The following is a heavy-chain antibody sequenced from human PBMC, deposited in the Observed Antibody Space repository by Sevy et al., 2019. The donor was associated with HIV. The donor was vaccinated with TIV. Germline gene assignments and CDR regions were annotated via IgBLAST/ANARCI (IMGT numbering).Heavy chain of an antibody. J-gene: IGHJ3*02. D-gene: IGHD3-22*01. CDR2: VYYSWTT. V-gene: IGHV4-59*03. Sequence: SETLSLTCTVSGGSISSYYWSWIRQPPGKGLEWIGYVYYSWTTNYNPSLKSRVTLSVDTSKNQFSLKLRSVTAADTAVYFCANTNEKYQDTTGYEVSFDNWSQGTIVTVSS. CDR1: GGSISSYY. CDR3: ANTNEKYQDTTGYEVSFDN.